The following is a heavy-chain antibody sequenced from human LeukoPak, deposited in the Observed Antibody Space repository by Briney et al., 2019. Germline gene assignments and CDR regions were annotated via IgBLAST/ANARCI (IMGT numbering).Heavy chain of an antibody. CDR3: VRGDDIGKHRTRAYYFDI. D-gene: IGHD1/OR15-1a*01. CDR1: RFTFTGHA. J-gene: IGHJ4*02. CDR2: TGLDSVHT. V-gene: IGHV3-23*01. Sequence: PGGSLRLSCAASRFTFTGHAMRWVRQAPGKGLEWVSGTGLDSVHTICADSVQGRFTVSRDNSRNTLDLQMDNLTVDDTAMYYCVRGDDIGKHRTRAYYFDIWGQGTLVSVSS.